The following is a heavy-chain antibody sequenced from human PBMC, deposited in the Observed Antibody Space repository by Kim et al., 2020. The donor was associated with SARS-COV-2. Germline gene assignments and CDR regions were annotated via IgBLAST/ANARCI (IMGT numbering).Heavy chain of an antibody. D-gene: IGHD3-9*01. CDR1: GFTFTDSW. CDR3: TTEPLGLVSH. J-gene: IGHJ4*02. V-gene: IGHV3-15*01. CDR2: ITSKNYSGTQPT. Sequence: GGSLRLSCVGSGFTFTDSWMTWVRQAPGKGLEWVGRITSKNYSGTQPTEYAAPVKVRFSISRDDSKNTLYLEMDSMRIEETAVNYCTTEPLGLVSHWGEGILVTVSA.